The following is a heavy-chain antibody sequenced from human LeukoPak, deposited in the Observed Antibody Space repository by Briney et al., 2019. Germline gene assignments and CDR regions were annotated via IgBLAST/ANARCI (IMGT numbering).Heavy chain of an antibody. CDR3: ARVGRYYDFWSGIDI. J-gene: IGHJ3*02. V-gene: IGHV3-33*01. D-gene: IGHD3-3*01. Sequence: PGGSPRLSCAASGFTFSSYGFHWVRQAPGKGLQWVAVIWYDGTNKYYADSVKGRSTISRDNSNNTLCLQMNSLRAEDTAVYYCARVGRYYDFWSGIDIWGQGTMVTVSS. CDR2: IWYDGTNK. CDR1: GFTFSSYG.